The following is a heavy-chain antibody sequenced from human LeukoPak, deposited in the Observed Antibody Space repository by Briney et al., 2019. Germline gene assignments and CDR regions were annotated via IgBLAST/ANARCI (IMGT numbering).Heavy chain of an antibody. D-gene: IGHD3-22*01. CDR3: ARVYIYYDSSGYFPADY. CDR2: ISSDGSST. V-gene: IGHV3-74*01. J-gene: IGHJ4*02. CDR1: GFALSSYW. Sequence: AGGSLRLSCAASGFALSSYWMHWVRQAPGKGLVWVSRISSDGSSTSYADSVKGRFTISRDNAKNTLYLQMNSLRAEDTAVYYFARVYIYYDSSGYFPADYWGQGTLVTVSS.